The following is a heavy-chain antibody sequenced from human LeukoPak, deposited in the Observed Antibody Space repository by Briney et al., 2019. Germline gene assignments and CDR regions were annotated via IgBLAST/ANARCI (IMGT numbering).Heavy chain of an antibody. CDR3: ARGGVTTPLSRFDP. D-gene: IGHD4-17*01. V-gene: IGHV1-2*02. CDR2: INPNSGGT. CDR1: GYTFTGYY. Sequence: ASVKVSCKASGYTFTGYYMHWVRQAPGQGLEWMGWINPNSGGTNYAQKFQGRVTMTRDTSISTAYMELSRLRSEDTAVYYCARGGVTTPLSRFDPWGQGTLVTVSS. J-gene: IGHJ5*02.